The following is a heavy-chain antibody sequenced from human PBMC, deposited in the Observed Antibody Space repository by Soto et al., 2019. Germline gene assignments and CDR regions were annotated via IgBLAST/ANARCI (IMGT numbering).Heavy chain of an antibody. D-gene: IGHD3-3*01. CDR1: GFTFSSYS. CDR3: SMDFWSGYTPDKWFDP. CDR2: ISSSSSYI. V-gene: IGHV3-21*01. Sequence: GGSLRLSCAASGFTFSSYSMNWVRQAPGKGLEWVSSISSSSSYIYYADSVKGRFTISRDNAKNSLYLQMNSLRAEDTAVYYCSMDFWSGYTPDKWFDPWGQGTLVTVSS. J-gene: IGHJ5*02.